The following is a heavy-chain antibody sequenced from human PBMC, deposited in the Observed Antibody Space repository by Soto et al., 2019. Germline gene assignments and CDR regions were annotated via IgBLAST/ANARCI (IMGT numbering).Heavy chain of an antibody. CDR2: INPSGGST. Sequence: EASVKVSCKASGYTFTSYYMHWVRQAPGQGLEWMGIINPSGGSTSCAQKFQGRVTMTRDTSTSTVYMELSSLRSEDTAVYYCARDLGMIVVVPHGAFDIWGQGTMVTVS. CDR3: ARDLGMIVVVPHGAFDI. CDR1: GYTFTSYY. J-gene: IGHJ3*02. D-gene: IGHD3-22*01. V-gene: IGHV1-46*01.